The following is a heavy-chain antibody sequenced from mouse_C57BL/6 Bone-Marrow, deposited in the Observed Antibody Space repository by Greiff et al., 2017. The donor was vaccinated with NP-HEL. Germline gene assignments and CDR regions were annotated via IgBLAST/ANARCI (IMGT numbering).Heavy chain of an antibody. CDR2: IDPANGSN. V-gene: IGHV14-3*01. CDR3: ARGPLAMDY. Sequence: VQLQQSVAELVRPGASVKLSCTASGFNIKNNYMHWVKQRPEQGLEWIGRIDPANGSNKYAPKFQGKATIPADTSSNTAYLQLSSLTSEDTAIYYCARGPLAMDYWGQGTSVTVSS. CDR1: GFNIKNNY. J-gene: IGHJ4*01.